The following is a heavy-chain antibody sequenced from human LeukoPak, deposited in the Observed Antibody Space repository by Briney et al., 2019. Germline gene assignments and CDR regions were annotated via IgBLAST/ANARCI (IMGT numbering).Heavy chain of an antibody. V-gene: IGHV3-20*04. Sequence: GGSLRLSCEASGISSDDYGMSWVRQAPGKGLEWVSGINWDGGATSYADSVKGRFTISRDNANNFLYLQMNSLRADDTAVYYCAKDPTPRDSHYFELWGQGTLVTVSS. CDR1: GISSDDYG. CDR2: INWDGGAT. J-gene: IGHJ4*02. CDR3: AKDPTPRDSHYFEL. D-gene: IGHD3-22*01.